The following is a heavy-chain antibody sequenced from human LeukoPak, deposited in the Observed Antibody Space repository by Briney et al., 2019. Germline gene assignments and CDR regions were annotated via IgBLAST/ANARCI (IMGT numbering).Heavy chain of an antibody. CDR3: AGHHPRNTVDF. CDR2: IYYSGST. J-gene: IGHJ4*02. V-gene: IGHV4-59*08. Sequence: SETLSLTCTVSGGSISSYYWSWIRQPPGKGLEWIGYIYYSGSTNYNPSLKSRVTISIDTSKNQFSLKLSSVTAADTAVYYCAGHHPRNTVDFWGQGTLVTVSS. CDR1: GGSISSYY. D-gene: IGHD2/OR15-2a*01.